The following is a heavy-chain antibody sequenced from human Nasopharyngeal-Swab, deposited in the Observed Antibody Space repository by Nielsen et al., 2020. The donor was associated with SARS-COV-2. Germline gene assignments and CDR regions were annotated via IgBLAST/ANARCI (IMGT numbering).Heavy chain of an antibody. V-gene: IGHV4-31*02. CDR3: ARVSRYYYMDV. J-gene: IGHJ6*03. CDR2: IYYSGST. Sequence: RQAPGKGLEWIGYIYYSGSTYYNPSLKSRVTISVDTSKNQFSLKLSSVTAADTAVYYCARVSRYYYMDVWGKGTTGTVSS.